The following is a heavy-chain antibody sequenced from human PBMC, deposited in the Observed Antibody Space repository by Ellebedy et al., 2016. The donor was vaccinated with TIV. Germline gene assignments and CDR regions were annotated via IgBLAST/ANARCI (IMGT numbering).Heavy chain of an antibody. CDR3: ASLQPDYDILTGPNWFDP. Sequence: AASVTVSCKASGYTFNGYYMHWVRPAHGQGIEWMGWINPNSGGTNYAQKFQGRVTMTRDTSISTAYMELSRLRSDDTAVYYCASLQPDYDILTGPNWFDPWGQGTLVTVSS. CDR1: GYTFNGYY. D-gene: IGHD3-9*01. J-gene: IGHJ5*02. V-gene: IGHV1-2*02. CDR2: INPNSGGT.